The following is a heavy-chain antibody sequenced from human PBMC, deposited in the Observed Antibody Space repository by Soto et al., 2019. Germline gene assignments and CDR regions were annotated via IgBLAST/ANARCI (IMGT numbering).Heavy chain of an antibody. Sequence: SATLSLTCPVSGGSISSSSYYGVWLRQPPGKGLEWIGSIYYSGSTYYNPSLKSRVTISVDTSKNQFSLKLSSVTAADTAVYYCARLRQQLVLWFDPWGQGTLVTVSS. V-gene: IGHV4-39*01. J-gene: IGHJ5*02. CDR1: GGSISSSSYY. D-gene: IGHD6-13*01. CDR3: ARLRQQLVLWFDP. CDR2: IYYSGST.